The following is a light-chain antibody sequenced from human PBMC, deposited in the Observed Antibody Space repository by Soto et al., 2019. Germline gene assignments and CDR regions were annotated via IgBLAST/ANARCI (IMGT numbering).Light chain of an antibody. CDR3: QQYGSSLSIT. CDR1: QSVSSNY. CDR2: GPS. V-gene: IGKV3-20*01. Sequence: EIVLTQSPGTLSLPPGERATLSCRASQSVSSNYFAWYQQKPGQAPRLLIHGPSRMATGIPDRFSGSGPGTDFSLTISRLEPEDFAVYYCQQYGSSLSITFGQGTRLEIK. J-gene: IGKJ5*01.